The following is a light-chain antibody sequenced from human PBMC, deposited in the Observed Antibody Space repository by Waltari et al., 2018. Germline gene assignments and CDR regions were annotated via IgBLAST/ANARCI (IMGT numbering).Light chain of an antibody. J-gene: IGKJ2*01. Sequence: DVVRTQSPLPLAVTLGQPASISRWSSQGLVQSDGNIFLNWFHQRPGQSPRRLIYKVSNRESGVPDRFSGSGSGTDFTLKISRVEAEDVGIYYCLQSSQWPYAFGQGTKLEIK. CDR2: KVS. V-gene: IGKV2-30*02. CDR1: QGLVQSDGNIF. CDR3: LQSSQWPYA.